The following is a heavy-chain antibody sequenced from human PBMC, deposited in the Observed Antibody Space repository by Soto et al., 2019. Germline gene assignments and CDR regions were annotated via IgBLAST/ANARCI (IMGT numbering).Heavy chain of an antibody. Sequence: GGSLRLSCAASGFTFSSYSMSWVRQAPGKGLEWVSGFRTSGDGGTTYYADSVKGRFTISRDNSKSMLFLQMNSLRAEDTAICYCAKKVNSGPGSQYFDYWGQGTLVTVSS. V-gene: IGHV3-23*01. D-gene: IGHD3-10*01. J-gene: IGHJ4*02. CDR1: GFTFSSYS. CDR3: AKKVNSGPGSQYFDY. CDR2: FRTSGDGGTT.